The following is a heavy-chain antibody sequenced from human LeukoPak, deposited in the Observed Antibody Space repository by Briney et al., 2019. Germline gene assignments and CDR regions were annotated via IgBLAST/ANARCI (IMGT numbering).Heavy chain of an antibody. V-gene: IGHV1-46*01. Sequence: ASVKVSCKASGYTFTSNYIHWVRQAPGQGLEWMGMIYPRDGSTSYAQKFQGRATMTRNTSISTAYMELSSLRSEDTAVYYCARGQKGGTPKPRPRKYYFDYWGQGTLVTVSS. J-gene: IGHJ4*02. CDR3: ARGQKGGTPKPRPRKYYFDY. D-gene: IGHD1-26*01. CDR2: IYPRDGST. CDR1: GYTFTSNY.